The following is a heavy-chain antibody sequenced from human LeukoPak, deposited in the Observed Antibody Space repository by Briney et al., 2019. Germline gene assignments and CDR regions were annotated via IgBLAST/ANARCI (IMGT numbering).Heavy chain of an antibody. CDR2: IYTSGST. CDR1: GGSISSYY. V-gene: IGHV4-4*07. J-gene: IGHJ4*02. Sequence: SETLSLTCTVSGGSISSYYWSWIRQAAGKGLEGIGRIYTSGSTYYNSSLKRRAIMSVDTSKNQFSLKLSSVTAADTAVYYCARGDSGYDSLDYWGQGTLVTVSS. CDR3: ARGDSGYDSLDY. D-gene: IGHD5-12*01.